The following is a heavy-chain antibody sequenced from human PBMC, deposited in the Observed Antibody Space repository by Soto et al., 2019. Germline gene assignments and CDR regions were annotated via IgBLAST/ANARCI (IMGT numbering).Heavy chain of an antibody. D-gene: IGHD1-26*01. J-gene: IGHJ4*02. Sequence: EVQLVESGGGLVKPGGSLRLSCAASGFTFSNAWMNWVRQAPGKGLEWVGRIKSKTDGGTTDYAAPVKGRFTISRDDSKNTLYLQMNSLKTEDTAVYYCTTTVVPAAFRIVGATPSDYWGQGTLVTVSS. CDR3: TTTVVPAAFRIVGATPSDY. CDR2: IKSKTDGGTT. V-gene: IGHV3-15*07. CDR1: GFTFSNAW.